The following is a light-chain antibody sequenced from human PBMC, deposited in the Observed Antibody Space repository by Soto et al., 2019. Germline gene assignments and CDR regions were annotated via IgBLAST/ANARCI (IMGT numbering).Light chain of an antibody. CDR2: DVS. CDR1: SSDVGAYNY. Sequence: HSALTQPASVSGSPGQSITISCTGTSSDVGAYNYVSWYQQHPGKAPKLMIYDVSSRPSGVSDRFSGSKSGNTASLTISGLQAEDEADYYCSSYTSSSTGVFGGGTKLTVL. CDR3: SSYTSSSTGV. V-gene: IGLV2-14*03. J-gene: IGLJ3*02.